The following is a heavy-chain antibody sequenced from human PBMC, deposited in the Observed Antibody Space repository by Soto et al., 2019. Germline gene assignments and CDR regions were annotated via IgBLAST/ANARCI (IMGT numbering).Heavy chain of an antibody. Sequence: SVKVSCKASGGTFSGYAISWVRQAPGQGLEWMGGIIPIFGTANYAQKFQGRVTITADKSTSTAYMELSSLRSEDTAVYYCARTTYYYDSSGPGDFDYYYYGMDVWGQGTTVTVSS. CDR1: GGTFSGYA. V-gene: IGHV1-69*06. J-gene: IGHJ6*02. D-gene: IGHD3-22*01. CDR2: IIPIFGTA. CDR3: ARTTYYYDSSGPGDFDYYYYGMDV.